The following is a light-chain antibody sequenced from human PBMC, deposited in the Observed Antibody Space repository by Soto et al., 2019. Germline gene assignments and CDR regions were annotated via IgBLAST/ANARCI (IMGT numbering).Light chain of an antibody. CDR1: QSVSSSY. V-gene: IGKV3-20*01. CDR3: QQYGGMWT. J-gene: IGKJ1*01. CDR2: GAS. Sequence: EMALTQSPATLSLSPGDRATISCRASQSVSSSYLAWYQQKPGQAPRLLVYGASSRATGIPDRFSGSGPGTDFTLTISRLEPEDFAVYYCQQYGGMWTFGQGTKVDIK.